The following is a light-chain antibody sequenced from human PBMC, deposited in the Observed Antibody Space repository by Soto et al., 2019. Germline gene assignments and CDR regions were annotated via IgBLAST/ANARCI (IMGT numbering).Light chain of an antibody. CDR1: QSVTNNY. Sequence: EIVLTQSPDTLSLSPGERVTLSCRASQSVTNNYLAWYQQKPGQGPRLLIHGASSRAADTPDRFSGSGSGTDFTLTISRQEPEDVALYCCHQYSATPGTFGQGTKLDIK. V-gene: IGKV3-20*01. CDR3: HQYSATPGT. J-gene: IGKJ1*01. CDR2: GAS.